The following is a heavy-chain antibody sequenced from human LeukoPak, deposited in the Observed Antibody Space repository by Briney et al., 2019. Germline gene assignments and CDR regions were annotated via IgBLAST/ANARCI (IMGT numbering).Heavy chain of an antibody. Sequence: SETLSLTCTVSGGSVSSYYWSWIRQPPGKGLEWIGYIYYSGSTNYNPSLKSRVTISVDTSKNQFSLKLSSVTAADTAVYYCARGYYDSSGYYSQQWGQGTLVTVSS. J-gene: IGHJ1*01. V-gene: IGHV4-59*02. D-gene: IGHD3-22*01. CDR2: IYYSGST. CDR3: ARGYYDSSGYYSQQ. CDR1: GGSVSSYY.